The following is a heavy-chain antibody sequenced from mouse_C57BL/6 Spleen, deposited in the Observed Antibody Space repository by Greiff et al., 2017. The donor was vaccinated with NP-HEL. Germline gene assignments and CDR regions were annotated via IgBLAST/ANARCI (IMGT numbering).Heavy chain of an antibody. V-gene: IGHV1-82*01. D-gene: IGHD5-1*01. CDR2: IYPGDGDT. CDR1: GYAFSSSW. CDR3: ASGGEYYYFDY. Sequence: QVQLKESGPELVKPGASVKISCKASGYAFSSSWMNWVKQRPGKGLEWIGRIYPGDGDTNYNGKFKGKATLTADKSSSTAYMQLSSLTSEDSAVYFCASGGEYYYFDYWGQGTTLTVSS. J-gene: IGHJ2*01.